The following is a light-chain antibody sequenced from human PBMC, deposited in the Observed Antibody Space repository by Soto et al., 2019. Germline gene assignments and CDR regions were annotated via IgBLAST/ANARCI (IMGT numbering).Light chain of an antibody. Sequence: DIQRTQNPSSLSASVGARVIITCRVSQTLSSHLTWYQQKPGKAPTLLVYAASSLQSGVPSRFTGSGSGIDFTLTIPSLQPADFATYYCQQSYNSPPIPFGQGTRLEI. CDR1: QTLSSH. J-gene: IGKJ5*01. CDR3: QQSYNSPPIP. CDR2: AAS. V-gene: IGKV1-39*01.